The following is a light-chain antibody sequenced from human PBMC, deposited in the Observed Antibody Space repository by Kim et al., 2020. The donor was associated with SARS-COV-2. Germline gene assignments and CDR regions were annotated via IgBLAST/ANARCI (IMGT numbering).Light chain of an antibody. CDR2: AAS. J-gene: IGKJ1*01. CDR3: QYYGRSSWT. CDR1: QSISGNY. Sequence: PGQRPTLSCWASQSISGNYLAWYQQNRGQAPRLLIYAASIRATGIPDRFSGSGSGTDFALPITRLGPEDFAVYYCQYYGRSSWTFGQGTKVDIK. V-gene: IGKV3-20*01.